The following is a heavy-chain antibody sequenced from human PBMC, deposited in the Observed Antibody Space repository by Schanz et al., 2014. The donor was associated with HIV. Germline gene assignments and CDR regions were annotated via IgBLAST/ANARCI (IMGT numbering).Heavy chain of an antibody. J-gene: IGHJ6*02. Sequence: QVQLVESGGGVVQPWRSLRLSCAASGFTFSSYGMHWVRQAPGKGLEWVAVISYDGSNKYYADSVKGRFTISRDNSKNTLYLQMNSLRAEDTAVYYCAKDRITGTTGVPYYYYGMDVWGQGTTVTVSS. V-gene: IGHV3-30*18. CDR1: GFTFSSYG. D-gene: IGHD1-7*01. CDR3: AKDRITGTTGVPYYYYGMDV. CDR2: ISYDGSNK.